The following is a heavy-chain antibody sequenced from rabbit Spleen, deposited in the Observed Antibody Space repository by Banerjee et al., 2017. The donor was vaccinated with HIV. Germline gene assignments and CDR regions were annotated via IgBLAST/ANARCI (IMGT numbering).Heavy chain of an antibody. CDR3: ARDTASSFSSYGMDL. J-gene: IGHJ3*01. V-gene: IGHV1S45*01. CDR2: IATGGGTT. CDR1: GFSFSSGYW. D-gene: IGHD8-1*01. Sequence: EESGGGLVQPEGSLTLTCTASGFSFSSGYWICWVRQAPGKGLEWIGCIATGGGTTWYASWVNGRFTISKTSSTTVTLQMTRLTAADTATYFCARDTASSFSSYGMDLWGQGTLVTVS.